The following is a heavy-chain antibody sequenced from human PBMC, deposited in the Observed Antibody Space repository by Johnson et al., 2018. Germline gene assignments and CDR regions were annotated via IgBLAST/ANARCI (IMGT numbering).Heavy chain of an antibody. CDR2: ITWNSFTM. D-gene: IGHD2-2*02. V-gene: IGHV3-9*01. Sequence: VQLVQSGGGLVQPGRSLRLSCAASGFTFDDYAMHWVRQAPGKGLEWVSSITWNSFTMDYADSVKGRFTISRDNAKNSLFLQMTSLRPEDTAVYYCAGGCSYTSCYRTDYFQHWGQGTLVTVSS. J-gene: IGHJ1*01. CDR1: GFTFDDYA. CDR3: AGGCSYTSCYRTDYFQH.